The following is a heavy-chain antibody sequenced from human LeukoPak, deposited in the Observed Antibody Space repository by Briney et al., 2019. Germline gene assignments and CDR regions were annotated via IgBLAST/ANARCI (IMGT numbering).Heavy chain of an antibody. CDR1: GYTFTSYD. V-gene: IGHV1-69*13. Sequence: SVKVSCKASGYTFTSYDINWVRQAPGQGLEWMGGIIPIFGTANYAQKFQGRVTITADESTSTAYMELSSLRSEDTAVYYCARDRGYSSSPGEGYWGQGTLVTVSS. D-gene: IGHD6-13*01. J-gene: IGHJ4*02. CDR2: IIPIFGTA. CDR3: ARDRGYSSSPGEGY.